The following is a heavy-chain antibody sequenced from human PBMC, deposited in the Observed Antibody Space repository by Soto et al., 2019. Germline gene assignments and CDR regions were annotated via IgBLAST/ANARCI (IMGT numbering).Heavy chain of an antibody. CDR2: IYYSGST. D-gene: IGHD3-10*01. V-gene: IGHV4-59*01. Sequence: SETLSLTCTVSGGSISSYYWSWIRQPPGKGLEWIGYIYYSGSTNYNPSLKSRVTISVDTSKNQFSLKLSSVTAADTAVYYCARGQTITMVRGVIISHYYFDYWGQGTLVTVSS. CDR1: GGSISSYY. CDR3: ARGQTITMVRGVIISHYYFDY. J-gene: IGHJ4*02.